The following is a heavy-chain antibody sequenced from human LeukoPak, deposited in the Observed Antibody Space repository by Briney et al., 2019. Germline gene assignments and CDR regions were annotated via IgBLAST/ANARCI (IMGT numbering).Heavy chain of an antibody. CDR1: GGTFSSYA. D-gene: IGHD5-12*01. Sequence: GASVKVSCKASGGTFSSYAISWVRQAPGQGLEWMGGIIPIFGTANYAQKFQGRVTITADESTSTAYMELSSPRSEDTAVYYCARDDHSGYYFDYWGQGTLVTVSS. CDR3: ARDDHSGYYFDY. V-gene: IGHV1-69*13. CDR2: IIPIFGTA. J-gene: IGHJ4*02.